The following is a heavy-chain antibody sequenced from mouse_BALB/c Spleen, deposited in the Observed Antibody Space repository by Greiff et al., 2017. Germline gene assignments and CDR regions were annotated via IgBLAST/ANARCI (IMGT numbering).Heavy chain of an antibody. V-gene: IGHV1-7*01. CDR1: GYTFTSYW. CDR2: INPSTGYT. J-gene: IGHJ4*01. Sequence: VQLQQSGAELAKPGASVKMSCKASGYTFTSYWMHWVKQRPGQGLEWIGYINPSTGYTEYNQKFKDKATLTADKSSSTAYMQLSSLTSEDSAVYYCALYGNYGYYYAMDYWGQGTSVSVSS. D-gene: IGHD2-1*01. CDR3: ALYGNYGYYYAMDY.